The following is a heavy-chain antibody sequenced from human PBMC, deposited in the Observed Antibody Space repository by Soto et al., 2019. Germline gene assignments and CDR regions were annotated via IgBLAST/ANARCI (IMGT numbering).Heavy chain of an antibody. CDR2: IYNSVST. J-gene: IGHJ4*02. Sequence: PSETLSLTCTVSGGPIGNYYWGWIRQPPGKGLEWIGYIYNSVSTSDNPSLKSRVTISVDTSNNQFSLKLSSVTAADTAVYYCARARHYDLNGYYPPGRGYYFDHWGQGALVTVSS. V-gene: IGHV4-59*01. CDR3: ARARHYDLNGYYPPGRGYYFDH. CDR1: GGPIGNYY. D-gene: IGHD3-22*01.